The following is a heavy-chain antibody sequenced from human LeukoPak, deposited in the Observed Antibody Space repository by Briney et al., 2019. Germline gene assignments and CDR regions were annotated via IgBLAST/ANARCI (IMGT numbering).Heavy chain of an antibody. D-gene: IGHD1-26*01. J-gene: IGHJ4*02. CDR3: TKEDGGSYYYFDY. Sequence: PGGSLRLSCAASGLTFSNYAMSWVRQAPGRGLEWVSTVSGRGDDTYYLDSVKGRFTISRDNSKNTLYLQMNSLRAEDAAIYYCTKEDGGSYYYFDYWGQGTLVTVSS. V-gene: IGHV3-23*01. CDR2: VSGRGDDT. CDR1: GLTFSNYA.